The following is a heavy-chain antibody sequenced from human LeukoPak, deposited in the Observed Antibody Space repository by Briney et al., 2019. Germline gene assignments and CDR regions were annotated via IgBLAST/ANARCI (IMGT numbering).Heavy chain of an antibody. D-gene: IGHD3-16*01. Sequence: PGESLKISCKGSGYIFTKYWIGWVRQMPGKGLEWVAVTWRGDSDDSDDSETNYSPSFQGQVTISADKSISTAYLQWGFLKASDTAMYYCVRRFRGGYTPYDTWGQGTLVTVSS. CDR2: TWRGDSDDSDDSET. CDR1: GYIFTKYW. J-gene: IGHJ5*02. CDR3: VRRFRGGYTPYDT. V-gene: IGHV5-51*03.